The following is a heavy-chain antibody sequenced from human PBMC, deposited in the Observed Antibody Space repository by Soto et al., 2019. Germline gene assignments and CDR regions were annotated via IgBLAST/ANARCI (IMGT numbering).Heavy chain of an antibody. D-gene: IGHD3-16*01. CDR2: IIPIFGTA. V-gene: IGHV1-69*01. J-gene: IGHJ4*02. CDR3: ARDGGRHSGGSAY. CDR1: GGTFSSYS. Sequence: QVQLVQSGAEVKKPGSSVKVSCKASGGTFSSYSINWVRQAPGQGLEWMGEIIPIFGTANYAQKFRGRVTITADESTSTAYIALSSLRSEDTAVYYCARDGGRHSGGSAYWGQGTLVTVSS.